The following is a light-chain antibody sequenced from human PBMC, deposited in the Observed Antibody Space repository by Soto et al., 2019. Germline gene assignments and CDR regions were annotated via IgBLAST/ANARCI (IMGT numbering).Light chain of an antibody. J-gene: IGLJ1*01. CDR3: SSYTSNSTPYV. V-gene: IGLV2-14*01. Sequence: QSVLTQPAAVSGSPGQSITISCTGTSSDVGGYNYVSWYQQHPGKAPKLMIYDVSNRPSGVSNRFSGSKSGNTASLTISALQAEDEADYYCSSYTSNSTPYVFGTGTQVT. CDR1: SSDVGGYNY. CDR2: DVS.